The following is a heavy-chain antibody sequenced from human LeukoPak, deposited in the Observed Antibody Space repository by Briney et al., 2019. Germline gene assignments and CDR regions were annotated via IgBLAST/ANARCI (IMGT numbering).Heavy chain of an antibody. CDR2: IIPIFGTA. CDR1: GYTFTSYA. J-gene: IGHJ6*03. Sequence: SVKVSCKASGYTFTSYAMHWVRQAPGQRLEWMGGIIPIFGTANYAQKFQGRVTITADESTSTAYMELSSLRSEDTAVYYCARDATHDYYYYMDVWGKGTTVTVSS. D-gene: IGHD2-15*01. CDR3: ARDATHDYYYYMDV. V-gene: IGHV1-69*13.